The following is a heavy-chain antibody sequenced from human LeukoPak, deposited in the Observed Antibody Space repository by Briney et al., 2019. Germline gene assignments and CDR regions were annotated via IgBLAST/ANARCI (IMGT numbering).Heavy chain of an antibody. J-gene: IGHJ6*03. CDR1: GFTFDDYA. D-gene: IGHD2-2*02. CDR2: ISWNSGSI. CDR3: AKEGHCSSTSCYTHYYYYYMDV. V-gene: IGHV3-9*01. Sequence: SGGSLRLSCAASGFTFDDYAMHWVRQAPGKGLEWVSGISWNSGSIGYADSVKGRFTISRDNAKNSLYLQMNSLRAEDTALYYCAKEGHCSSTSCYTHYYYYYMDVWGKGTTVTVSS.